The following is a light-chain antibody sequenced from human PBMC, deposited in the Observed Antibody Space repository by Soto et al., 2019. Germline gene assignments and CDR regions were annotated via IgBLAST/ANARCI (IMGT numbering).Light chain of an antibody. CDR2: DAT. CDR1: ESVSRC. CDR3: QQCSNWPPT. J-gene: IGKJ1*01. Sequence: ESVLTQSPATLSLSPGERATLSCRASESVSRCLAWYQQKPGQAPRLLIYDATNRATGIPARFSGSGSGTDFTLTISSREPEDFALYFCQQCSNWPPTFGQGTKVGIK. V-gene: IGKV3-11*01.